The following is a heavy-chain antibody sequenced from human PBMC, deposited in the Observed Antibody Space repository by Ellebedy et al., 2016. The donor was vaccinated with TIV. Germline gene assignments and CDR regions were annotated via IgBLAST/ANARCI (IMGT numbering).Heavy chain of an antibody. CDR2: MNPNSGNT. CDR3: ARAPFYRTNDLDY. V-gene: IGHV1-8*01. CDR1: GYTFTSYD. Sequence: ASVKVSXXASGYTFTSYDINRVRQATGQGLEWMGWMNPNSGNTGYAQKFQGRVTMTRNTSISTAYMELSSLRSEDTAVYYCARAPFYRTNDLDYWGQGTLVTVSS. J-gene: IGHJ4*02. D-gene: IGHD1-1*01.